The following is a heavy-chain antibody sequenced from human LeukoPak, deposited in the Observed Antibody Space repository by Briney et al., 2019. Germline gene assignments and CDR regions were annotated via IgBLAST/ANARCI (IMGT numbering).Heavy chain of an antibody. D-gene: IGHD7-27*01. CDR2: TRPDADNK. CDR1: GFTRKTYG. J-gene: IGHJ4*02. V-gene: IGHV3-30*02. Sequence: PGGSLRLSCAASGFTRKTYGMYWVRQDPGKGLEWVAFTRPDADNKYYSDSVRGRFTISRDNPKNTLYLQMNSLRVEDTALYFCAKGVSEWGNLGNWGQGTLVTVSS. CDR3: AKGVSEWGNLGN.